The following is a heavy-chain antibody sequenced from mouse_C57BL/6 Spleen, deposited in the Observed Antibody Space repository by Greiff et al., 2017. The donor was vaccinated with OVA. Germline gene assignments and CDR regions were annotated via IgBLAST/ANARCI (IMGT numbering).Heavy chain of an antibody. CDR1: GFTFSNYW. V-gene: IGHV6-3*01. CDR2: IRLKSDNYAT. CDR3: TLYYSNSYFDY. D-gene: IGHD2-5*01. Sequence: EVQLVESGGGLVQPGGSMKLSCVASGFTFSNYWMNWVRQSPEKGLEWVAQIRLKSDNYATHYAESVKGRFTISRDDSKSSVYLQMNNLRAEDTGIYYCTLYYSNSYFDYWGQGTTLTVSS. J-gene: IGHJ2*01.